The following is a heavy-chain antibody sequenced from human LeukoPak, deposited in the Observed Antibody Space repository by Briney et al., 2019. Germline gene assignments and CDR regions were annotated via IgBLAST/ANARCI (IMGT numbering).Heavy chain of an antibody. D-gene: IGHD2-2*03. V-gene: IGHV3-9*01. J-gene: IGHJ6*02. Sequence: GGSLRLSCPASGFTFDDYAMHWVRQAPGKGLEWVSGISWNSGSIGYADSVKGRFTISRDNAKNSLYLQMNSLRAEDTALYYCAKDLGIGFCSTTSCYRDYYYYGMDVWGQGTTVTVSS. CDR3: AKDLGIGFCSTTSCYRDYYYYGMDV. CDR1: GFTFDDYA. CDR2: ISWNSGSI.